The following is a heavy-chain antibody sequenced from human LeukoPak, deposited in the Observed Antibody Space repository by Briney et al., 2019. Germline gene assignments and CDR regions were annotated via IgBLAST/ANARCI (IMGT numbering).Heavy chain of an antibody. Sequence: NPSETLSLTCTVSGGSISSGDYYWSWIRQPPGKGLEWIGYIYYSGSTYYNPSLKSRVTISVDTSKNQFSLKLSSGTAADTAVYYCASMIQDYYYYYYMDVWGKGTTVTVSS. V-gene: IGHV4-30-4*08. CDR3: ASMIQDYYYYYYMDV. D-gene: IGHD3-16*01. CDR1: GGSISSGDYY. CDR2: IYYSGST. J-gene: IGHJ6*03.